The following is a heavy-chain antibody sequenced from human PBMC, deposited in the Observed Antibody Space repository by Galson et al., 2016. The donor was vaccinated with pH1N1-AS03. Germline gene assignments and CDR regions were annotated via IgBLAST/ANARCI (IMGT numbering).Heavy chain of an antibody. Sequence: SLRLSCATSGFTFSNYGMTWVRQAPGKGLEWVSSISVTGGSTYYADSVKGRFTISRDHSKNTLYLQMSSLRAEDTAVYYCAKDPSSWPPGGGSVDPWGQGTLVTVSS. CDR2: ISVTGGST. J-gene: IGHJ5*02. CDR3: AKDPSSWPPGGGSVDP. V-gene: IGHV3-23*01. D-gene: IGHD6-13*01. CDR1: GFTFSNYG.